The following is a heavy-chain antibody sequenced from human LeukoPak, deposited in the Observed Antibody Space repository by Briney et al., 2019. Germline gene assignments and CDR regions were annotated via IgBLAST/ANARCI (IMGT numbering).Heavy chain of an antibody. D-gene: IGHD1-14*01. J-gene: IGHJ6*03. V-gene: IGHV4-59*01. CDR2: IYYSGST. CDR3: ARDRREHYYYYMDV. CDR1: GVSIGSYY. Sequence: SETLSLTCTVSGVSIGSYYWSWIRQPPGKGLEWIGYIYYSGSTNYNPSLKSRVTISVDTSKSQFSLKLSSVTAADTGVYYCARDRREHYYYYMDVWGKGTTVTVSS.